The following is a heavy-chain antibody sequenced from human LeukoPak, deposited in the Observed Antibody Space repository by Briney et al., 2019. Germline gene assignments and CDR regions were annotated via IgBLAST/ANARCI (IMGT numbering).Heavy chain of an antibody. CDR3: AKALGDLGSYYYGMDV. J-gene: IGHJ6*02. V-gene: IGHV3-23*01. D-gene: IGHD3-10*01. Sequence: GGSLRLSCAASGFTFSSSAMSWVRPAAGKGLEWDSTFRGSGSRAYYADSVKGRFTISRDNSKNTLYLQMNSLRAEDTAVYYCAKALGDLGSYYYGMDVWGQGTTVTVSS. CDR2: FRGSGSRA. CDR1: GFTFSSSA.